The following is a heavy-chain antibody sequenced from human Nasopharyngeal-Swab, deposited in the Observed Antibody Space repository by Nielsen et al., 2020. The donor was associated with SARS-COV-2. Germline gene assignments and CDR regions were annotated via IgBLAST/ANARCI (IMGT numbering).Heavy chain of an antibody. CDR3: TTSGSYVRY. V-gene: IGHV3-15*01. J-gene: IGHJ4*02. CDR2: IKSKTDGGTT. Sequence: GESLKISCAASGFTLSNAWMSWVRQAPGKGLEWVGRIKSKTDGGTTDYAAPVKGRFTISRDDSKNTLYLQMNSLKTEDTAVYYSTTSGSYVRYWGQGTLVTVSS. CDR1: GFTLSNAW. D-gene: IGHD1-26*01.